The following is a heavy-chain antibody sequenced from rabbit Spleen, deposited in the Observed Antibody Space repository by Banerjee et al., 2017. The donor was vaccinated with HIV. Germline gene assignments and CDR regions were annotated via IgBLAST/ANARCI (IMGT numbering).Heavy chain of an antibody. CDR1: GFDLSSSYW. Sequence: QEQLEESGGDLVKPEGSLTLTCTASGFDLSSSYWICWVRQAPGKGLELIACIYTANGKTYYASWAKGRFTISKTSSTTVTLQMTSLAVADTATFFCARDAGRGFGAGNPWGPGTLVTVS. D-gene: IGHD4-2*01. J-gene: IGHJ2*01. CDR3: ARDAGRGFGAGNP. CDR2: IYTANGKT. V-gene: IGHV1S45*01.